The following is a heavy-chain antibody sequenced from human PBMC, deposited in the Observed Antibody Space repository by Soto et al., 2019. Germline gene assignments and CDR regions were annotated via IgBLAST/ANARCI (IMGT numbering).Heavy chain of an antibody. D-gene: IGHD6-19*01. Sequence: EVQLVESGGGLVQPGGSLRLSCAASGFTFSDHYLDWVRQAPGKGLEWVGRSRNKANRYTTDYAASVQGRFTISRDDSKNSLYLQMNSLKTEDTAVYYCARVRAVAGTGYFDYWGQGTLVTVSS. CDR3: ARVRAVAGTGYFDY. V-gene: IGHV3-72*01. CDR2: SRNKANRYTT. CDR1: GFTFSDHY. J-gene: IGHJ4*02.